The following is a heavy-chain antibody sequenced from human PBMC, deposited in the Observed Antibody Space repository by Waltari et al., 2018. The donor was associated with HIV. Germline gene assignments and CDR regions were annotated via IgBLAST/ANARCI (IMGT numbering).Heavy chain of an antibody. Sequence: EVQLVESGGGLVKPGGSLRLSCAASGFTFSSYRMNWVRQAPGKGLEWVSSISSSSSYIYYADSVKGRFTISRDNAKNSLYLQMNSLRAEDTAVYYCARELLRWSHGSDYWGQGTLVTVSS. CDR1: GFTFSSYR. D-gene: IGHD2-21*01. CDR3: ARELLRWSHGSDY. J-gene: IGHJ4*02. CDR2: ISSSSSYI. V-gene: IGHV3-21*01.